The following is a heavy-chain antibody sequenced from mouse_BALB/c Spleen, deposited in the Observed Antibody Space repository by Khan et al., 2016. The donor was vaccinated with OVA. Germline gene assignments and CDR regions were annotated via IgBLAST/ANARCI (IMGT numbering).Heavy chain of an antibody. CDR2: ISPGSGDT. CDR3: ARRNYFGYTFAY. D-gene: IGHD1-2*01. V-gene: IGHV1-77*01. CDR1: GYTFTDYY. J-gene: IGHJ3*01. Sequence: QVQLKQSGAELARPGASVKLSCTATGYTFTDYYINWVKQRTGQGLEWIGEISPGSGDTSYNERFMGKATLTADKSSSPAYMQLSSMTSEASAVSVGARRNYFGYTFAYGGQGTLVTASA.